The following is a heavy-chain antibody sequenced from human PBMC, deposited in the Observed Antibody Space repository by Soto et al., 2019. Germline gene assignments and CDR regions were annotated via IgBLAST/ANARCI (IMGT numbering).Heavy chain of an antibody. V-gene: IGHV1-18*01. J-gene: IGHJ6*02. CDR1: GYIFVNYG. CDR2: ISPYTGNT. CDR3: VMVDNYVTPTPQDV. Sequence: QVQLVQSGDEVKKPGASVKVSCKASGYIFVNYGIAWVRQAPGQGLEWMGWISPYTGNTHSATKIQGRLTMTTDTTTSTAYMDLGSQTSDDPAVYYCVMVDNYVTPTPQDVWGQGTTVTVSS. D-gene: IGHD3-16*01.